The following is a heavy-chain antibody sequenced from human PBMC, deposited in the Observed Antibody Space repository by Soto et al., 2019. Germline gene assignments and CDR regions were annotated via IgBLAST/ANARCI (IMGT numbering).Heavy chain of an antibody. Sequence: GGSLRLSGAASGFTFSSYAMCWVRQAPGKGLEWVSAISGSGGSTYYADSVKGRFTISKDNSKNTLYLQMNSLRAEDTAVYYCAKPYYYDSSGYYYFDYWGQGTLVTVSS. CDR2: ISGSGGST. V-gene: IGHV3-23*01. CDR3: AKPYYYDSSGYYYFDY. J-gene: IGHJ4*02. D-gene: IGHD3-22*01. CDR1: GFTFSSYA.